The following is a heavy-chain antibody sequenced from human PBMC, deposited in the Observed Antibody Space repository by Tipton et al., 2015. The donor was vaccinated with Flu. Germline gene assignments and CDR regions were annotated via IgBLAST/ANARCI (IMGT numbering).Heavy chain of an antibody. CDR1: GFTFSGSA. CDR2: IRNKANSYAT. J-gene: IGHJ6*02. D-gene: IGHD2-2*01. Sequence: FLRLSCAASGFTFSGSAMHWVRQASGKGLEWVGRIRNKANSYATAYAASVKGRFTISRDDSKNTAYLQMNSLKTEDTAVYYCTSPRLESGIVPAARPVEDVWGQGTTVTVPS. CDR3: TSPRLESGIVPAARPVEDV. V-gene: IGHV3-73*01.